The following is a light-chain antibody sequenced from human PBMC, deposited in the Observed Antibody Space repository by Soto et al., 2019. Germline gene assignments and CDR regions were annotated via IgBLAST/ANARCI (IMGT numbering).Light chain of an antibody. V-gene: IGKV1-8*01. CDR3: QQYYSYPRT. CDR1: QGISSY. CDR2: AAS. J-gene: IGKJ1*01. Sequence: AIRMTQSPSSFSASTGDRVTLTCRASQGISSYLAWYQQKPGKAPKLLIYAASTLQSGVPSRFRGSGSGTDFTLTISCLKSEDFATYYCQQYYSYPRTFGQGTKVDIK.